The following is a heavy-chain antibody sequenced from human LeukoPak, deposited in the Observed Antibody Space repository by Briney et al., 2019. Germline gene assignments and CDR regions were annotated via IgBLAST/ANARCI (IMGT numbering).Heavy chain of an antibody. CDR2: INHSGST. J-gene: IGHJ4*02. D-gene: IGHD2-21*01. CDR1: GGSFSGYY. CDR3: ARVARGINY. V-gene: IGHV4-34*01. Sequence: SETLSLTCAVYGGSFSGYYWRGIRHPPRKGLEWIGEINHSGSTNYTPSLTSRVTIPVDTSKNQFSLKLSSVTAADTAVYYRARVARGINYWGQGTLVTVSS.